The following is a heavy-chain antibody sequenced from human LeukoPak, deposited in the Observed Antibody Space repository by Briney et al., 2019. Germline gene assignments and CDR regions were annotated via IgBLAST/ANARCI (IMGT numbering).Heavy chain of an antibody. CDR3: VCSSPRIAAAGTELDY. CDR1: GGSISSYY. D-gene: IGHD6-13*01. J-gene: IGHJ4*02. V-gene: IGHV4-39*07. CDR2: IYYSGST. Sequence: SETLSLTCTVSGGSISSYYWGWIRQPPGKGLEWIGSIYYSGSTYYNPSLKSRVTISVDTSKNQFSLKLSSVTAADTAVYYCVCSSPRIAAAGTELDYWGQGTLVTVSS.